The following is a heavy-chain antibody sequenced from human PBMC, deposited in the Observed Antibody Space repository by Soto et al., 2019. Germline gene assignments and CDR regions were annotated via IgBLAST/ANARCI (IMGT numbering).Heavy chain of an antibody. J-gene: IGHJ5*02. CDR1: GGSISSGGYY. CDR2: IYYSGST. Sequence: SETLSLTCTVSGGSISSGGYYWSWISQHPGKGLEWIGYIYYSGSTYYNPSLKSRVTISVDTSKNQFSLKLSSVTAADTAVYYCARDRGYSSGWPGVDPWGQGTLVTVSS. V-gene: IGHV4-31*03. CDR3: ARDRGYSSGWPGVDP. D-gene: IGHD6-19*01.